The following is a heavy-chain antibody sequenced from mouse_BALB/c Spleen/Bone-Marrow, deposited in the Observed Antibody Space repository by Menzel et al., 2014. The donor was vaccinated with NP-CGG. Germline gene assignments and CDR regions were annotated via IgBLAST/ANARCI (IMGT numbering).Heavy chain of an antibody. CDR1: GFNIKDTY. V-gene: IGHV14-3*02. CDR3: APYYYGSSLFAY. J-gene: IGHJ3*01. CDR2: IDPANCNT. Sequence: EVQLQQSGAELVKPGASVKLSCTASGFNIKDTYMHWVKQRPEQGLEWIGRIDPANCNTKYDPKFQGKATITADTSSNTAYLQLSSLTSEDTAVYYCAPYYYGSSLFAYWGQGTLVTVSA. D-gene: IGHD1-1*01.